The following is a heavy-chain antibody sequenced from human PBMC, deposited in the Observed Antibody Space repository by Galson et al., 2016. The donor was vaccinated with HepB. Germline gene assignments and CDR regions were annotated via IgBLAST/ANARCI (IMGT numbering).Heavy chain of an antibody. CDR3: AKSQPEYSSGWYTLPIDAFDI. D-gene: IGHD6-19*01. Sequence: SLRLSCAASGLTFGRYWMSWVRQAPGKGLEWVANIKQDGSVKDYVDSVKGRFHISRDNAKSSLHLQMNSLRAEDTAVYYCAKSQPEYSSGWYTLPIDAFDIWGQGTMVTVSS. CDR1: GLTFGRYW. V-gene: IGHV3-7*03. CDR2: IKQDGSVK. J-gene: IGHJ3*02.